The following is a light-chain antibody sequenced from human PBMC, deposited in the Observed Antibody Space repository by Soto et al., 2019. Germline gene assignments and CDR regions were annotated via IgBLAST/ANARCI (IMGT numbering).Light chain of an antibody. CDR1: ESVTNY. CDR2: DVS. Sequence: EIVLTQSPATLSLSPGERGTLSCRASESVTNYLAWYQQKPGQAPRLLVYDVSNRATGIPARFSGSGSGTDFTLTISSLEPEDFGVYYCQQRSNWPPVTFGGGTKV. J-gene: IGKJ4*01. V-gene: IGKV3-11*01. CDR3: QQRSNWPPVT.